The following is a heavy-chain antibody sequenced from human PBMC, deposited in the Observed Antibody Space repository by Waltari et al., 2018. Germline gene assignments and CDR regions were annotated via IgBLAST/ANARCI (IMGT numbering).Heavy chain of an antibody. CDR1: GGTFSSYA. J-gene: IGHJ6*03. D-gene: IGHD4-17*01. V-gene: IGHV1-69*10. CDR2: IIPILGIA. Sequence: QVQLVQSGAEVKKPGSSVKVSCKASGGTFSSYAISWVRQAPGQGLEWMGGIIPILGIANYAQKFQGRVTITADKSTSTAYMELSSLRSEDTAVYYCATRRTTVTKGYYYYMDVWGKGTTVTVSS. CDR3: ATRRTTVTKGYYYYMDV.